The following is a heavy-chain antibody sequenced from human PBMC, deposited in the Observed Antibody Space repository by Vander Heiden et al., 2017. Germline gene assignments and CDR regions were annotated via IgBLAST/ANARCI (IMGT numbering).Heavy chain of an antibody. CDR3: ARDKGGGESGYFDL. CDR2: ISNDGRDK. J-gene: IGHJ2*01. Sequence: QAQLVESGGGVVQPGRSLRLSCAASGFTFRNYGIHWGRQAPGKGLEWVSVISNDGRDKLYGDSVRGRSTISRDNSRNKVFLQVNTLSAEDTAVYYCARDKGGGESGYFDLWGRGTLVTVSS. V-gene: IGHV3-30*03. D-gene: IGHD2-21*01. CDR1: GFTFRNYG.